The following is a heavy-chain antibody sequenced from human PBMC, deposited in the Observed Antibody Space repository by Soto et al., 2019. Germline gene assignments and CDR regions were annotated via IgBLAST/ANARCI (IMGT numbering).Heavy chain of an antibody. D-gene: IGHD3-3*01. CDR1: GFTFSTCV. Sequence: GGSLRLSCAASGFTFSTCVMHWVRQAPGKRLEWVAVLGYDGSNKFYADSVKGRFTISRDNSKNTLYLQMNSLRAEDTAVYYCANVAYYDFWSGPTEDYWGQGTLVTVSS. V-gene: IGHV3-30*18. CDR2: LGYDGSNK. J-gene: IGHJ4*02. CDR3: ANVAYYDFWSGPTEDY.